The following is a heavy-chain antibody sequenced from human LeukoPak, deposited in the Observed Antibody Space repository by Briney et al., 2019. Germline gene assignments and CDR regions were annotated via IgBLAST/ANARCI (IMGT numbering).Heavy chain of an antibody. Sequence: SETLSLTSTVSGVAISSYYWSWIRHPPGKGLEWSGGIYYRANTNYTPSLKRRVTISVDTSKNQFSLKLSSVTGDGPGVYYCARMLWPRPGTLGAFDIWGQGTMVTVSS. CDR3: ARMLWPRPGTLGAFDI. D-gene: IGHD1-1*01. J-gene: IGHJ3*02. CDR2: IYYRANT. CDR1: GVAISSYY. V-gene: IGHV4-59*01.